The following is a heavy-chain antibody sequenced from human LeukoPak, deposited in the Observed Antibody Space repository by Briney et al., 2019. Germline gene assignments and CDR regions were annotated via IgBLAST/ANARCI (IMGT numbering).Heavy chain of an antibody. V-gene: IGHV3-21*01. CDR3: ARVRGAISYSDY. D-gene: IGHD3-3*01. CDR1: GFTFSTYS. CDR2: ISSSGDFI. J-gene: IGHJ4*02. Sequence: GGSLRLSCAASGFTFSTYSMNWVRRAPGKGLEWVSSISSSGDFIYYADSVKGRFTISRDNAENSLYLQMNSLRAEDTAVYYCARVRGAISYSDYWGQGTLVTVSS.